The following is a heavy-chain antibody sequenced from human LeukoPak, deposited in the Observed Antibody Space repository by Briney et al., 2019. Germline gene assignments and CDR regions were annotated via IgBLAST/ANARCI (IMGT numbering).Heavy chain of an antibody. CDR3: ARGQDSNSWHDYYYYYMDV. CDR2: ISSGSSTI. J-gene: IGHJ6*03. CDR1: RLTFSSYS. V-gene: IGHV3-48*04. Sequence: PGGSLRLSCAASRLTFSSYSMNWVRQAPGKGLEWISYISSGSSTIYYADSVKGRFTISRDNAKNSLYLQMNSLRAEDTAVYYCARGQDSNSWHDYYYYYMDVWGKGTTVTVSS. D-gene: IGHD6-13*01.